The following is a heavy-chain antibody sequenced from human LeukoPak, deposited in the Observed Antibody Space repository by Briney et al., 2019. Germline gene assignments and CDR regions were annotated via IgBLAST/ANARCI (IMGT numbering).Heavy chain of an antibody. CDR3: ASDMVRGVIIREPFDY. V-gene: IGHV3-23*01. D-gene: IGHD3-10*01. CDR1: GFTFSSYA. Sequence: GGSLRLSCAASGFTFSSYAMSWVRQAPGKGLEWVSAISGSGGSTYYADSVKGRFTISRDNSKNTLYLQMNSLRAEDTAVYYCASDMVRGVIIREPFDYWGQRTLVTVSS. J-gene: IGHJ4*02. CDR2: ISGSGGST.